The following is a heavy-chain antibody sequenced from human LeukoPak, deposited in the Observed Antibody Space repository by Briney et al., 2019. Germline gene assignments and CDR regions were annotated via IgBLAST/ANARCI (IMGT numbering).Heavy chain of an antibody. J-gene: IGHJ4*02. CDR2: IYSGGST. Sequence: PGGSLRLSCAAPGFTVINNYMSWVRQAPGKGLEWVSIIYSGGSTFYADSVKGRFTISRDNSKNTLYLQINSLRAEDTAVYYCARGQVSLRFLEWLLALDYWGQGTLVTVSS. CDR3: ARGQVSLRFLEWLLALDY. V-gene: IGHV3-66*01. D-gene: IGHD3-3*01. CDR1: GFTVINNY.